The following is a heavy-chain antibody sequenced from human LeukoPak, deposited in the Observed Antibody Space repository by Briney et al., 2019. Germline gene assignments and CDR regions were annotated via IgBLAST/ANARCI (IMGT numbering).Heavy chain of an antibody. CDR1: GYFIRSAYY. J-gene: IGHJ6*03. D-gene: IGHD3-9*01. CDR3: ARGGSTLHSAGGHDIEFYYYYYMDV. CDR2: IYHSGSI. V-gene: IGHV4-38-2*02. Sequence: SETLSLTCNVSGYFIRSAYYWGWIRQPPGKGLEWIGSIYHSGSIYYNPSLKSRVTMSLDTSKNQFSLKLYSVTAADTAVYYCARGGSTLHSAGGHDIEFYYYYYMDVWGKGTTVTISS.